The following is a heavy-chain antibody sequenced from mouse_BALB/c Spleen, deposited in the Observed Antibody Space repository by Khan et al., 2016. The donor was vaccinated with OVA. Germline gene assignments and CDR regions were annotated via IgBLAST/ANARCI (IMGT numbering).Heavy chain of an antibody. V-gene: IGHV5-9-3*01. CDR3: VGQASDDAYYRYAMDR. D-gene: IGHD2-3*01. CDR1: GFTFSRYA. Sequence: EVELVESGGGLVKPGGSLKLSCAASGFTFSRYAMSWVRQTPEKRLEWVATINSGGSFTYYPDSVKGRFTISRDKAKNTLFLQMSSLRSEDTAMYSWVGQASDDAYYRYAMDRWCQGPSVTGSS. CDR2: INSGGSFT. J-gene: IGHJ4*01.